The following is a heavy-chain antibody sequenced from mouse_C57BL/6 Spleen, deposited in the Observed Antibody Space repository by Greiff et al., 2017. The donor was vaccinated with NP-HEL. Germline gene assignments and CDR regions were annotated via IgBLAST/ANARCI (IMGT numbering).Heavy chain of an antibody. J-gene: IGHJ3*01. CDR3: ARPFDYDDGLAY. V-gene: IGHV5-6*01. Sequence: EVQGVESGGDLVKPGGSLKLSCAASGFTFSSYGMSWVRQTPDKRLEWVATISSGGSYTYYPDSVKGRFTISRDNAKNTLYLQMSSLKSEDTAMYYCARPFDYDDGLAYWGQGTLVTVSA. CDR1: GFTFSSYG. CDR2: ISSGGSYT. D-gene: IGHD2-4*01.